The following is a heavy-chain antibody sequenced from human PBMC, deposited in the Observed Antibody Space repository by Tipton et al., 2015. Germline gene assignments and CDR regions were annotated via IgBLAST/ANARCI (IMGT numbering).Heavy chain of an antibody. Sequence: GLVKPSETLSLTCGVSGYPINSDYYWGWIRQPPGKGLEWIANIYHSGSTYYNPSLKSRVTISVDASKNQFSLKLRSVTAADTAVYYCACQDYDSLTRDYQTVDYWGQGTLVTVSS. CDR2: IYHSGST. CDR3: ACQDYDSLTRDYQTVDY. J-gene: IGHJ4*02. CDR1: GYPINSDYY. V-gene: IGHV4-38-2*01. D-gene: IGHD3-9*01.